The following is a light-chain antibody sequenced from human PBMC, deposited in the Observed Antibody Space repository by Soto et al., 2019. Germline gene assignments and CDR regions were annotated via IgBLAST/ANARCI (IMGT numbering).Light chain of an antibody. CDR3: QQYNNWGT. Sequence: EIVLTQSPGTLSLSPGERATLSCRASQSVSSNLAWYQQKPGQAPRLLIYGASTRATGIPARFSGSGSGTEFTLTISSLQSEDFAVYYCQQYNNWGTFGQGTKVDI. J-gene: IGKJ1*01. CDR2: GAS. CDR1: QSVSSN. V-gene: IGKV3-15*01.